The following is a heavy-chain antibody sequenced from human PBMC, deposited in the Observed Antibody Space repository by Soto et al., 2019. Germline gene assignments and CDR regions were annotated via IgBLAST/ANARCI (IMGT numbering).Heavy chain of an antibody. CDR1: GFTFSSYS. CDR2: ISSSSSYI. CDR3: ARDLTRRPLWFGELLNDAFDI. Sequence: PGGSLRLSCAASGFTFSSYSMNWVRQAPGKGLEWVSSISSSSSYIYYADSVKGRFTISRDNAKNSLYLQMNSLRAEDTAVYYCARDLTRRPLWFGELLNDAFDIWGRGTMVTVSS. J-gene: IGHJ3*02. D-gene: IGHD3-10*01. V-gene: IGHV3-21*01.